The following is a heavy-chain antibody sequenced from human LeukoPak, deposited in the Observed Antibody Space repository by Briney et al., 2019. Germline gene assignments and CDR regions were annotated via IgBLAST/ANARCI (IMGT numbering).Heavy chain of an antibody. Sequence: PSETLSLTCTVSGGSIDSGGSYWGWIRQPPGKGLEWIGCVYYGGDAYYNPSLKSRVTISADLSKNQFSLSLISVTAADTALYYCARLFSRGWPYYYGLGAWGQGTTVTVSS. CDR1: GGSIDSGGSY. D-gene: IGHD6-19*01. V-gene: IGHV4-39*01. CDR2: VYYGGDA. CDR3: ARLFSRGWPYYYGLGA. J-gene: IGHJ6*02.